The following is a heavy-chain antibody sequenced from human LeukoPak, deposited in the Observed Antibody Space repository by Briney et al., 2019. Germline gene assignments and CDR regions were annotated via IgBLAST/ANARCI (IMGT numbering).Heavy chain of an antibody. V-gene: IGHV4-30-2*01. Sequence: SQTLSLTCTVSGGSISSGGYYWSWIRQPPGKGLEWIGYIYHSGSTYYNPSLKSRVTISVDRSKNQFSLKLSSVTTADTAVYYCARDRGWLVDYWGQGTLVTVSS. D-gene: IGHD6-19*01. J-gene: IGHJ4*02. CDR2: IYHSGST. CDR1: GGSISSGGYY. CDR3: ARDRGWLVDY.